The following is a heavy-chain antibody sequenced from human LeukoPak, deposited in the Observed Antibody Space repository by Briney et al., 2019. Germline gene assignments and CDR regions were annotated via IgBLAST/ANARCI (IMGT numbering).Heavy chain of an antibody. Sequence: GGSLRLSCAASGFTFSSYWMSWVRQAPGKGLEWVANIKQDGSEKYYVDSVKGRFTISRDNAKNSLYLQMNSLRAEDTAVYYCARDGTDILTGYYHYYYYYYMGVWGKGTTVTVSS. V-gene: IGHV3-7*01. D-gene: IGHD3-9*01. CDR2: IKQDGSEK. J-gene: IGHJ6*03. CDR1: GFTFSSYW. CDR3: ARDGTDILTGYYHYYYYYYMGV.